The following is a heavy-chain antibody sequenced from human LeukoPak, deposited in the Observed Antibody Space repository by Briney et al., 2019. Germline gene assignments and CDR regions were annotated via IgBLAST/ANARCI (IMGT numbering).Heavy chain of an antibody. J-gene: IGHJ3*02. CDR3: ARGFTHRMYYFQGGDAFDI. CDR2: ISPSGGST. D-gene: IGHD2/OR15-2a*01. V-gene: IGHV1-46*01. CDR1: GYTFTSNY. Sequence: ASVKVSCKAFGYTFTSNYMRWVRQAPGQGPEWMGVISPSGGSTTYAQKFQGRVTLTRDMSTSTDYLELSSLRSEDTAAYYCARGFTHRMYYFQGGDAFDIWGQGTMVTVSS.